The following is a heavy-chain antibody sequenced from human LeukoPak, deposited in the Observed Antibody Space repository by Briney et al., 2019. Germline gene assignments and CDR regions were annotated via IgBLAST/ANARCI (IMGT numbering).Heavy chain of an antibody. CDR2: ISSSRSYI. Sequence: NPGGSLRLXCAASGFTFSSYSMNWVRLAPGKGLEWVSSISSSRSYIYYVDSVKGRFTISRDNAKNSLYLQMNSLRAEDTAVYYCARDLPDEVPSFDLWGRGTLVTVSS. D-gene: IGHD1-1*01. CDR1: GFTFSSYS. V-gene: IGHV3-21*01. J-gene: IGHJ2*01. CDR3: ARDLPDEVPSFDL.